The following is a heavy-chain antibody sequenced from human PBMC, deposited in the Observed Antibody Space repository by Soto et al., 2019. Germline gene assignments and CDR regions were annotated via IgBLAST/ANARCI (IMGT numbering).Heavy chain of an antibody. CDR1: GYTFNTFY. CDR3: AIVRSYCGGDCYDPYYYGMDV. D-gene: IGHD2-21*02. V-gene: IGHV1-46*02. Sequence: ASVKVSCKASGYTFNTFYIHWVRQAPGQGLEWMGIINPSGGSTTYAQNFQGRVTMTRDTSTSTVYMELSSLRSEDTAVYYCAIVRSYCGGDCYDPYYYGMDVWGQGTTVTVSS. J-gene: IGHJ6*02. CDR2: INPSGGST.